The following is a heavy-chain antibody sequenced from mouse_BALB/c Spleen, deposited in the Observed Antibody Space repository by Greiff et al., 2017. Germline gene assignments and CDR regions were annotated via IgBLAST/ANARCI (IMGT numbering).Heavy chain of an antibody. J-gene: IGHJ2*01. CDR2: ISNGGGST. CDR1: GFTFSSYT. V-gene: IGHV5-12-2*01. CDR3: ARHGRYDGYYFDY. D-gene: IGHD2-14*01. Sequence: EVMLVESGGGLVQPGGSLKLSCAASGFTFSSYTMSWVRQTPEKRLEWVAYISNGGGSTYYPDTVKGRFTISSDNAKNTLYLQMSSLKSEDTAMYYCARHGRYDGYYFDYWGQGTTLTVSS.